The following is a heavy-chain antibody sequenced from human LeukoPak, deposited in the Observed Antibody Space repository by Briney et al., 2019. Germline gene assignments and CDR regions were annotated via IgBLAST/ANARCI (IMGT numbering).Heavy chain of an antibody. Sequence: GGSLRLSCAASGFTFSSYAMSWVRQAPGKGLEWVSAISGSGGSTYYADSVKGRFTISRDNSKNTLYLQMNSLRAEDTAVYYCAKDMEGAYFGRGGYSSSWRRNYFDYWGQGTLVTVSS. V-gene: IGHV3-23*01. CDR3: AKDMEGAYFGRGGYSSSWRRNYFDY. CDR2: ISGSGGST. J-gene: IGHJ4*02. D-gene: IGHD6-13*01. CDR1: GFTFSSYA.